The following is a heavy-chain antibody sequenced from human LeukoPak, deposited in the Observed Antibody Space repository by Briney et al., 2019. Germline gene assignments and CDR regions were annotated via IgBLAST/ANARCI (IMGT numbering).Heavy chain of an antibody. Sequence: PGGSLRLSCAASGFTFSSYWMHWVRQAPGKGLAWVSRIKSDGSSTSNADSVKGRFTISRDNAKNTLYLQMNSLRAEDTAVYYCAREYSSSLTYWGQGTLVTVSS. V-gene: IGHV3-74*01. CDR1: GFTFSSYW. J-gene: IGHJ4*02. CDR3: AREYSSSLTY. D-gene: IGHD6-6*01. CDR2: IKSDGSST.